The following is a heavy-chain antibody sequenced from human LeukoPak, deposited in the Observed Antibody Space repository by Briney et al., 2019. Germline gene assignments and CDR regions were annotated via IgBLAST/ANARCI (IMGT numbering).Heavy chain of an antibody. CDR3: AKGERAAHDAFDI. J-gene: IGHJ3*02. Sequence: GGSLRLSCAASGFTFSSYWMHWFRPALGKGLEWVAVIWYDGSNKYYADSVKGRFTISRDNSKNTLYLQMNSLRAEDTAVYYCAKGERAAHDAFDIWGEGTMVTVSS. CDR1: GFTFSSYW. D-gene: IGHD1-26*01. V-gene: IGHV3-33*06. CDR2: IWYDGSNK.